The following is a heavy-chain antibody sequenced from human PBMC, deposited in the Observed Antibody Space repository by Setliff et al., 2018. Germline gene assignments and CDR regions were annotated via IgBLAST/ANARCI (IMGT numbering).Heavy chain of an antibody. V-gene: IGHV4-59*01. CDR2: IYYSGST. J-gene: IGHJ5*02. CDR1: GGSISSYH. Sequence: LSLTCTVSGGSISSYHWSWIRQPPGKGLEWIGYIYYSGSTNYNPSLKSRVTISVDTSNNHFSLKLISVTAADTAVYYCARMVGTPDGWFDPWGQGTLVTVSS. CDR3: ARMVGTPDGWFDP. D-gene: IGHD1-26*01.